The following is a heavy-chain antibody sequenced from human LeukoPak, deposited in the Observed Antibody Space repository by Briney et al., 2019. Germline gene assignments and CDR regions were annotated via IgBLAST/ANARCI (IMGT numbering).Heavy chain of an antibody. Sequence: SETLSLTCTVSGYSISSGYYWGWIRQPPGKGLEWIGSIYHSGSTYYNPSLKSRVTISVDTSRNQFSLKLSSVTAADTAVYYCASLAAAGTYYYYYMDVWGKGTTVTVSS. D-gene: IGHD6-13*01. CDR1: GYSISSGYY. CDR3: ASLAAAGTYYYYYMDV. J-gene: IGHJ6*03. V-gene: IGHV4-38-2*02. CDR2: IYHSGST.